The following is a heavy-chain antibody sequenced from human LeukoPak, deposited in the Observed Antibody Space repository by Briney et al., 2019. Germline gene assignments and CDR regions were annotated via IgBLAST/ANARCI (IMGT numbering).Heavy chain of an antibody. D-gene: IGHD3-10*01. Sequence: TSETLSLTCTVSGGSISSYYWSWIRQPPGKGLEWIGYIYYSGSTNYNPSLKSRVTISVDTSKNQFSLKLSSVTAADTAVYYCARVPITMVRGVIMTGAFDIWGQGTMVTVSS. CDR3: ARVPITMVRGVIMTGAFDI. CDR2: IYYSGST. J-gene: IGHJ3*02. CDR1: GGSISSYY. V-gene: IGHV4-59*01.